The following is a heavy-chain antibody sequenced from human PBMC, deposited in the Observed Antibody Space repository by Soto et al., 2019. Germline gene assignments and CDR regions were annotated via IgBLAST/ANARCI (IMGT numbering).Heavy chain of an antibody. D-gene: IGHD3-16*01. CDR3: TRGWGYFDY. V-gene: IGHV4-59*01. J-gene: IGHJ4*02. CDR1: GGSIISYY. CDR2: ISYSGST. Sequence: PSETLSLTCTVSGGSIISYYGSWIRQPPGKGLEWIGYISYSGSTSYNASLKSRVTISVDTSKKQFSLKLTSVTAADTAVYYCTRGWGYFDYWGQGTLVTVSS.